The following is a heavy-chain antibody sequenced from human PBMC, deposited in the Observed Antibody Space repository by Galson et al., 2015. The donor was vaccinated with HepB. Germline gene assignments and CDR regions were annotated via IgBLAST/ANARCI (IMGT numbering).Heavy chain of an antibody. CDR3: ARGHSRGWYDYYYYGMDV. D-gene: IGHD6-19*01. J-gene: IGHJ6*02. CDR2: IKQDGSEK. Sequence: SLRLSCAASGFTFSSYWMSWVRQAPGKGLEWVANIKQDGSEKYYVDSVKGRFTISRDNAKNSLYLQMNSLRAEDTAVYYCARGHSRGWYDYYYYGMDVWGQGTTVTVSS. CDR1: GFTFSSYW. V-gene: IGHV3-7*03.